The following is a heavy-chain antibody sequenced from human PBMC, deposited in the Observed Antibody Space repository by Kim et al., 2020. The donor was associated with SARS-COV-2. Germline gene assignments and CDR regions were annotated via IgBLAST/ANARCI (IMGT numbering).Heavy chain of an antibody. D-gene: IGHD2-15*01. CDR3: ARLGERGDIVVVVAPFDY. Sequence: GGSLRLSCAASGFTFSSYGMHWVRQAPGKGLEWVAVISYDGSNKYYADSVKGRFTISRDNSKNTLYLQMNSLRAEDTAVYYCARLGERGDIVVVVAPFDYWGQGTLVTVSS. CDR2: ISYDGSNK. V-gene: IGHV3-33*05. J-gene: IGHJ4*02. CDR1: GFTFSSYG.